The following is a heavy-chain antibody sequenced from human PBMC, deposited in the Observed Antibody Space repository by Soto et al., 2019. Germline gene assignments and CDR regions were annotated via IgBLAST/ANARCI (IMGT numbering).Heavy chain of an antibody. V-gene: IGHV4-59*01. CDR2: IYYSGST. CDR3: ARVMGHDILTGYSPVFDY. J-gene: IGHJ4*02. D-gene: IGHD3-9*01. CDR1: GGSISSYY. Sequence: QVQLQESGPGLVKPSETLSLTCTVSGGSISSYYWSWIRQPPGKGLEWIGYIYYSGSTNYNPSLKSRVTISVDTSKYMFSLKLGSVTAADKAVYYCARVMGHDILTGYSPVFDYWGQGTLVTVSS.